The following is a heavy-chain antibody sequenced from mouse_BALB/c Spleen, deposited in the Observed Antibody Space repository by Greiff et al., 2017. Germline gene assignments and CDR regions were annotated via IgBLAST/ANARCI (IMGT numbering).Heavy chain of an antibody. CDR2: ISSGGSYT. J-gene: IGHJ4*01. CDR3: ARHGDYGSSRYYYAMDY. Sequence: EVQRVESGGGLVKPGGSLKLSCAASGFTFSSYAMSWVRQTPEKRLEWVATISSGGSYTYYPDSVKGRFTISRDNAKNTLYLQMSSLRSEDTAMYYCARHGDYGSSRYYYAMDYWGQGTSVTVSS. D-gene: IGHD1-1*01. CDR1: GFTFSSYA. V-gene: IGHV5-9-3*01.